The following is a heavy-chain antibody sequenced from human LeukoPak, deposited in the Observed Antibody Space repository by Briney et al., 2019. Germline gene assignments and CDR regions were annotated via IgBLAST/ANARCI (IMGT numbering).Heavy chain of an antibody. CDR3: AXXXXXSSYYPTHY. D-gene: IGHD3-22*01. J-gene: IGHJ4*02. CDR2: ISAYNGNT. V-gene: IGHV1-18*01. CDR1: GYTFTNYG. Sequence: ASVKVSCKASGYTFTNYGINWVRQAPGQGLEWVGWISAYNGNTNYAQKFQGRVTMATDTSTSTAYMELRSLRSDDTTVYYCAXXXXXSSYYPTHYWGQGTLVTVSS.